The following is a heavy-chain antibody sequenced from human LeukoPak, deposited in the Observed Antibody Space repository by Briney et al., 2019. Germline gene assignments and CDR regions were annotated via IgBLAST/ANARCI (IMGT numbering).Heavy chain of an antibody. D-gene: IGHD3-3*01. Sequence: SETLSLTCAVYGGSFSGYDWSWIRQPPGKGLEWIGEINHSGSTNYTPSLKSRVTISVDTSKNQFSLKLSSVTAADTAVYYCARGSITPYYFDYWGQGTLVTVSS. CDR1: GGSFSGYD. CDR2: INHSGST. CDR3: ARGSITPYYFDY. V-gene: IGHV4-34*01. J-gene: IGHJ4*02.